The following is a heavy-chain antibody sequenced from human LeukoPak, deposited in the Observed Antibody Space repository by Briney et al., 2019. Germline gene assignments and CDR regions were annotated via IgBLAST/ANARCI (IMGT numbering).Heavy chain of an antibody. CDR3: ARSGRDFWSGTSSWIDY. J-gene: IGHJ4*02. CDR1: SGSITSSSYY. D-gene: IGHD3-3*01. CDR2: FYYSGNT. V-gene: IGHV4-39*01. Sequence: SETLSLTCTVSSGSITSSSYYWGWIRQPPGKGLEWIGSFYYSGNTYYNPSLKSRVTISVDTSKNQFSLKLSSVTAADTAVYYCARSGRDFWSGTSSWIDYWGQGTLVTVSS.